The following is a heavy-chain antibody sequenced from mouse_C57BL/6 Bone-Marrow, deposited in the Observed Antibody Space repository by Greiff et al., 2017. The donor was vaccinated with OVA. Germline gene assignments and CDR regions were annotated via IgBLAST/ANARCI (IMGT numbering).Heavy chain of an antibody. J-gene: IGHJ2*01. CDR3: ARHYYGSSYY. CDR1: GFTFSSYG. V-gene: IGHV5-6*01. CDR2: ISSGGSYT. Sequence: EVKLVESGGDLVKPGGSLKLSCAASGFTFSSYGMSWVRQTPDKRLEWVANISSGGSYTYYPDSVKGRFTISRDNAKNTLYLQMSSLKSEDTAMYYCARHYYGSSYYWGQGTTLTVSS. D-gene: IGHD1-1*01.